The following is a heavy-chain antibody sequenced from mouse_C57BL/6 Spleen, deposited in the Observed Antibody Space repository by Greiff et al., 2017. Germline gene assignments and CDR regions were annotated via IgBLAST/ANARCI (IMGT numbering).Heavy chain of an antibody. CDR1: GYTFTSYW. CDR2: INPSSGYT. D-gene: IGHD2-12*01. CDR3: ASMALRRGFAY. V-gene: IGHV1-7*01. J-gene: IGHJ3*01. Sequence: VQLVESGPELVKPGASVKLSCKASGYTFTSYWMHWVKQRPGQGLEWIGYINPSSGYTKYNQKFKDKATLTADKSSSTAYMQLSSLTYEDSAVYYCASMALRRGFAYWGQGTLVTVSA.